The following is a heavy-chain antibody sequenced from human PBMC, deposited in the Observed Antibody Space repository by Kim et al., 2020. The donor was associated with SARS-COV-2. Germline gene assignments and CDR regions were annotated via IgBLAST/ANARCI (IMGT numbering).Heavy chain of an antibody. CDR3: ARGYNWNSGKFDF. Sequence: GGSLRLSCAASGFSLDDYGMSWVRQAPGKGLEWVSGINWNGISTTYADSVKGRFTISRDNAKNSLYLQMNGLRVEDTALYHCARGYNWNSGKFDFWGQGALVTVSS. CDR2: INWNGIST. D-gene: IGHD1-7*01. J-gene: IGHJ4*02. CDR1: GFSLDDYG. V-gene: IGHV3-20*01.